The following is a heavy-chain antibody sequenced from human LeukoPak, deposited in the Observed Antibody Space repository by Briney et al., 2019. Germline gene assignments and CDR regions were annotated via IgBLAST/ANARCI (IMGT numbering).Heavy chain of an antibody. D-gene: IGHD5-18*01. CDR3: ARLGLVQLWLLAGGWFDP. V-gene: IGHV4-39*01. J-gene: IGHJ5*02. Sequence: SETLSLTCTVSGGSISSSSYYWGWIRQPPGKGLEWIGSIYYSGGTYYNPSLKSRVTISVDTSKNQFSLKLSSVTAADTAVYYCARLGLVQLWLLAGGWFDPWGQGTLVTVSS. CDR2: IYYSGGT. CDR1: GGSISSSSYY.